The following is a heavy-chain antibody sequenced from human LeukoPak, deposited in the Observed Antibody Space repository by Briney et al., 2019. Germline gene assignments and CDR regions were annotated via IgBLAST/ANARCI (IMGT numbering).Heavy chain of an antibody. CDR2: ISYDGSNK. J-gene: IGHJ3*02. CDR3: ARGESGSYGAFDI. V-gene: IGHV3-30-3*01. Sequence: GGSLGLSCAASGFTFSSYAMHWVRQAPGKGLEWVAVISYDGSNKYYADSVKGRFTISRDNSKNTLYLQMNSLRAGDTAVYYCARGESGSYGAFDIWGQGTMVTVSS. D-gene: IGHD1-26*01. CDR1: GFTFSSYA.